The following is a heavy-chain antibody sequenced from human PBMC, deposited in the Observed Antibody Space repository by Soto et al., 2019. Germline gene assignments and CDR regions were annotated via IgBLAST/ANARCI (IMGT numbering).Heavy chain of an antibody. D-gene: IGHD3-22*01. J-gene: IGHJ5*02. CDR2: IDWDDDK. Sequence: GSGSYAGEPTQTLTLTCTFSGFSLSASGLCVSWIRQPPGKALEWLARIDWDDDKYYSTSLKTRLTISKDTSKNQVVLTMTNMDPVDTATYYCARTEISGYPGGWFDPWGQGTLVTVSS. CDR3: ARTEISGYPGGWFDP. CDR1: GFSLSASGLC. V-gene: IGHV2-70*11.